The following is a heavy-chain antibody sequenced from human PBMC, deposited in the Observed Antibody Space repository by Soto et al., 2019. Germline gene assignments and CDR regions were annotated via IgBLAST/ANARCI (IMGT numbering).Heavy chain of an antibody. V-gene: IGHV3-23*01. D-gene: IGHD6-19*01. CDR2: ISGSGGST. CDR3: AKGSHGWRLIDY. CDR1: GFTFSSYA. Sequence: GGSLRLSCAASGFTFSSYAMSWVRQAPGKGLEWVSAISGSGGSTYYADSVKGRFTISRDNSKNTLYPQMNSLRAEDTAVYYCAKGSHGWRLIDYWGQGTLVTVSS. J-gene: IGHJ4*02.